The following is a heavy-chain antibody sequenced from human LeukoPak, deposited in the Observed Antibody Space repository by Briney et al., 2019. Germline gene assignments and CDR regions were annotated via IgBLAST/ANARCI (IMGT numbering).Heavy chain of an antibody. CDR3: ARSITMVRGVPFGY. CDR1: GYTLTSYG. V-gene: IGHV1-18*01. CDR2: ISAYNGNT. D-gene: IGHD3-10*01. J-gene: IGHJ4*02. Sequence: ASVKVSCKASGYTLTSYGISWVRQAPGQGLEWMGWISAYNGNTNYAQKLQGRVTMTTDTSTSTAYMELSSLRSEDTAVYYCARSITMVRGVPFGYWGQGTLVTVSS.